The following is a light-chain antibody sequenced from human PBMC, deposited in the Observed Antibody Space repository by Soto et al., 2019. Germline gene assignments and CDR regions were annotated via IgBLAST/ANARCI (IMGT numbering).Light chain of an antibody. Sequence: DLQMTQSPSIFFASVGDSVTITCRASQTIDSWVAWYQQKPGKAPKLLVYDATSLESGVSSRFSGSGYGTDFTLSINNLQPDDFATYYCQQYNRLITFGQGTRLEIK. V-gene: IGKV1-5*01. CDR2: DAT. CDR3: QQYNRLIT. CDR1: QTIDSW. J-gene: IGKJ5*01.